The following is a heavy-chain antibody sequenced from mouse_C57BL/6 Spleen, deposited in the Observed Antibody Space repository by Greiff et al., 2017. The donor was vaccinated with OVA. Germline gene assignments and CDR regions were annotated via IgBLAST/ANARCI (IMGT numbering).Heavy chain of an antibody. CDR1: GFTFSSYG. Sequence: EVQVVESGGDLVKPGGSLKLSCAASGFTFSSYGMSWVRQTPDKRLEWVATISSGGSYTYYPDSVKGRFTISRDNAKNTLYLQMSSLKSEDTAMYYCAREGYDYDGVDYWGQGTTLTVSS. J-gene: IGHJ2*01. D-gene: IGHD2-4*01. CDR2: ISSGGSYT. CDR3: AREGYDYDGVDY. V-gene: IGHV5-6*01.